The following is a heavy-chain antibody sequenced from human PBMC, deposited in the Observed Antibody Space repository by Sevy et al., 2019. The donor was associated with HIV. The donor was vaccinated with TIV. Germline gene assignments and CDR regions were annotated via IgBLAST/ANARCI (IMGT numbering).Heavy chain of an antibody. CDR1: GGSVSSGSYY. Sequence: SETLSLTCTVSGGSVSSGSYYWSWIRQPPGKGLEWIGYIYYSGSTNYNPSLKSGVTISVDTSKNQFSLKLSSVTAADTAVYYCARVTIDRYYYYYGMDVWGQGTTVTVSS. CDR2: IYYSGST. D-gene: IGHD4-17*01. V-gene: IGHV4-61*01. CDR3: ARVTIDRYYYYYGMDV. J-gene: IGHJ6*02.